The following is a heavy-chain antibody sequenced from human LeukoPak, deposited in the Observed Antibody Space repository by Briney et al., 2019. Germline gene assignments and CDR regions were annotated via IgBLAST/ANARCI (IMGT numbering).Heavy chain of an antibody. Sequence: LSGGSLRLSCAASRFTFSNYAMTWVRQAPGKGLEWVSAISGSGDTTYYADSVKGRFTLSRDNSKNTLYLQMNSLRAEDTAVYYCAKLFFEDFYYYALDVWGQGTTVTVS. D-gene: IGHD3-3*01. V-gene: IGHV3-23*01. CDR3: AKLFFEDFYYYALDV. CDR1: RFTFSNYA. J-gene: IGHJ6*02. CDR2: ISGSGDTT.